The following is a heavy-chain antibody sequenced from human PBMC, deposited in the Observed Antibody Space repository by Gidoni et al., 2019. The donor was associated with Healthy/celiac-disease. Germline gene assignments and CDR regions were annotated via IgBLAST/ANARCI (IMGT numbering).Heavy chain of an antibody. V-gene: IGHV1-69*01. D-gene: IGHD2-21*01. CDR1: GGTFSSYA. CDR3: ARGVCGGDCLYFDY. CDR2: IIPIFGTA. Sequence: QVQLVQPGAEVKMPWSSVKVFCKASGGTFSSYAISWVRQAPGQGLEWMGGIIPIFGTANYAQKFQGRVTITADESTSTAYMELSSLRSEDTAVYYCARGVCGGDCLYFDYWGQGTLVTVSS. J-gene: IGHJ4*02.